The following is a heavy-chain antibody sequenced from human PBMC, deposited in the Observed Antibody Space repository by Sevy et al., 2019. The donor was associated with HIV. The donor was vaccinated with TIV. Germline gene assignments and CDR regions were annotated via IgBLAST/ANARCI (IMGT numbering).Heavy chain of an antibody. CDR2: VSAHNGDT. J-gene: IGHJ4*02. D-gene: IGHD2-15*01. Sequence: ASVKVSCKASGYTFTSYRITWVRQAHGQGLEWMGWVSAHNGDTNYAQKLQGRVTMTTDTSTSTAYMELRTLRSDDTAVYYCARAYCSGGSCYSLAYWGQGTLVTVSS. CDR1: GYTFTSYR. CDR3: ARAYCSGGSCYSLAY. V-gene: IGHV1-18*01.